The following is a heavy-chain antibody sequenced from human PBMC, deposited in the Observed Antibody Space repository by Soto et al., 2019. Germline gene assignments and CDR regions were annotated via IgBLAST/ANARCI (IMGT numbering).Heavy chain of an antibody. J-gene: IGHJ4*02. Sequence: SETLSLTCTASGDSISGSSYYWGWIRQSPGRGPEWIGSIYYTGRSHYNPSLKSRVTISVDASTNQFSLQLSSVTATDTAVYYCASQYSSSWYVRPLNYWGQGSLVTVSS. CDR1: GDSISGSSYY. CDR2: IYYTGRS. V-gene: IGHV4-39*01. CDR3: ASQYSSSWYVRPLNY. D-gene: IGHD6-13*01.